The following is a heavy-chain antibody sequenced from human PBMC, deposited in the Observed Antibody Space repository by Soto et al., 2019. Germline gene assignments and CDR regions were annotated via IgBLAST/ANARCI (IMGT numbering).Heavy chain of an antibody. CDR1: GGTFSSYA. V-gene: IGHV1-69*13. CDR2: IIPIFGTA. Sequence: SVKVSCKASGGTFSSYAISWVRQAPGQGLEWMGGIIPIFGTANYAQKFQGRVTITADESTSTAYMELSSLRSEDTAVYYCARGMQGGYDFWSGYRPHYYYYGMDVWGQGTTVTVSS. D-gene: IGHD3-3*01. CDR3: ARGMQGGYDFWSGYRPHYYYYGMDV. J-gene: IGHJ6*02.